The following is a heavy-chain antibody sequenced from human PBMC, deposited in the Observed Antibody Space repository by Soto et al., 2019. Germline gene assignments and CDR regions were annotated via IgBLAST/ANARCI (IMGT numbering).Heavy chain of an antibody. J-gene: IGHJ4*02. CDR3: ARLKGNMYGYDTSCYFEY. V-gene: IGHV4-61*01. CDR2: IYDSGST. Sequence: SLTCTAAIPSPESGRYYCSLILQPSCKGLGCIGYIYDSGSTNYNPSLASLVNIAADTFKNQFSLKLSSVTADDSAVYYCARLKGNMYGYDTSCYFEYWGQVILVT. CDR1: IPSPESGRYY. D-gene: IGHD5-18*01.